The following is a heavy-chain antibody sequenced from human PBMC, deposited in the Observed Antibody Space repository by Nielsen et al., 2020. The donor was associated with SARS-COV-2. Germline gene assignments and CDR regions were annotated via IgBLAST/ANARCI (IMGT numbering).Heavy chain of an antibody. CDR2: ISGSGGST. D-gene: IGHD6-13*01. Sequence: GESLKISCAASGFTFSSYAMSWVRQAPGKGLEWVSAISGSGGSTYYADSVKGRFTISRDNSKNTLYLQMNSLRAEDTAVYYCAKRGKDSSGSSWYVVYYYYYMDVWGKGTTVTVSS. CDR1: GFTFSSYA. J-gene: IGHJ6*03. CDR3: AKRGKDSSGSSWYVVYYYYYMDV. V-gene: IGHV3-23*01.